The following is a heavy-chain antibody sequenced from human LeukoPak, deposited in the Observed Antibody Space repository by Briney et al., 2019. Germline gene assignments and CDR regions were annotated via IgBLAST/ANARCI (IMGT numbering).Heavy chain of an antibody. J-gene: IGHJ4*02. D-gene: IGHD5-18*01. Sequence: SETLSLTCAVYGGSFSGYYWSWIRQPPGKGLEWIGEINHSGSTNYNPSLKSRVTISVDTSKKKFSLKLNSVTAADTAVYYCARAETAMAPFDYWGQGTLVTVSS. CDR2: INHSGST. V-gene: IGHV4-34*01. CDR3: ARAETAMAPFDY. CDR1: GGSFSGYY.